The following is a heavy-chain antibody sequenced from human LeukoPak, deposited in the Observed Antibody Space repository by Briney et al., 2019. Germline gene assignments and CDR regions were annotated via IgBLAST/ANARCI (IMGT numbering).Heavy chain of an antibody. CDR1: GYTFTSYG. V-gene: IGHV1-18*01. CDR2: ISAYNGNT. D-gene: IGHD2-2*01. CDR3: ARSPIVVVPAAKEGTLDY. Sequence: ASVKVSCKASGYTFTSYGISWVRQAPGQGLEWMGWISAYNGNTNYAQKLQGRVTMTTDTSTSTAYMELRSLRSDDTAVYYCARSPIVVVPAAKEGTLDYWSQGTLVTVSS. J-gene: IGHJ4*02.